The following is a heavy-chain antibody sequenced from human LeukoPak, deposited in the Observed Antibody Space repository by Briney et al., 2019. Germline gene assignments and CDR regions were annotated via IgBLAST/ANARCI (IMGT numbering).Heavy chain of an antibody. Sequence: QPGGSLRLSCAASGFTFSSHAMHWVRQAPGKGLEWVAVISYDGSNKYYADSVKGRFTISRDNSKNTLYLQMNSLRAEDTAVYYCVRRDTMVRGDSNGMDVWGQGTTVTVSS. V-gene: IGHV3-30-3*01. J-gene: IGHJ6*02. CDR3: VRRDTMVRGDSNGMDV. D-gene: IGHD3-10*01. CDR2: ISYDGSNK. CDR1: GFTFSSHA.